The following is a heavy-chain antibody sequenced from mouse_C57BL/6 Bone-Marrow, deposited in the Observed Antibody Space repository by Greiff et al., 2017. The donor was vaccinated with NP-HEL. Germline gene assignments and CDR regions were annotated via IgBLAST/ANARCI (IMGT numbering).Heavy chain of an antibody. CDR2: IRYDGSN. Sequence: EVKLQESGPGLVKPSQSLSLTCSVTGYSITSGYYWNWIRQFPGNKLEWMGYIRYDGSNNYNPSLKNRISITRDTSKNQFFLKLNSVTTEDTATYHCARVMTTVAYAMDYWGQGTSVTGSS. CDR1: GYSITSGYY. CDR3: ARVMTTVAYAMDY. V-gene: IGHV3-6*01. J-gene: IGHJ4*01. D-gene: IGHD1-1*01.